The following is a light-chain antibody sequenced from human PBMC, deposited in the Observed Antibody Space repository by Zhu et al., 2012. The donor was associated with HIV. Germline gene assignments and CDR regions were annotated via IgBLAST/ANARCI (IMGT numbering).Light chain of an antibody. CDR3: QQFGTS. CDR2: GTS. J-gene: IGKJ1*01. V-gene: IGKV3-20*01. Sequence: EVVLTQSPGTLSLSPGERATLSCRASQTISGTYLAWYQQKPGQAPRLLIYGTSSRATGIPDRFSGSGSGTDFTLTITRLEPEDFAVYYCQQFGTSFG. CDR1: QTISGTY.